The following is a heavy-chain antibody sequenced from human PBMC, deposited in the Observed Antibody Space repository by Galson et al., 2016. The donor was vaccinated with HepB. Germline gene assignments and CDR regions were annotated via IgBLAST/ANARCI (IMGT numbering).Heavy chain of an antibody. CDR3: ARGDDILTGTYYFDY. Sequence: TLSLTCTVSGGSISSSNYYWSWIRQPPGKGLEWIGYIYYSGSTYYNPSLKSRVTISVDTSKNQFSLKLSSVTAADTAVYYCARGDDILTGTYYFDYWGQGTLVTVSS. D-gene: IGHD3-9*01. V-gene: IGHV4-30-4*01. CDR1: GGSISSSNYY. CDR2: IYYSGST. J-gene: IGHJ4*02.